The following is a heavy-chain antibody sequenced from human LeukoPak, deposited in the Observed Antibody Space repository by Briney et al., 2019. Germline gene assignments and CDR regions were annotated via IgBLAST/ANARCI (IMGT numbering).Heavy chain of an antibody. J-gene: IGHJ6*02. CDR2: IYYSGST. CDR3: ARGQNQYYYYGMDV. D-gene: IGHD1-14*01. V-gene: IGHV4-59*01. Sequence: SETLSLTCSVSGGSISSYYWSWIRQPPGKGLEWIGYIYYSGSTNYNPSLKSRVTISVDTSKNQFSLKLSSVTVADTAVYYCARGQNQYYYYGMDVWGQGTTVTVSS. CDR1: GGSISSYY.